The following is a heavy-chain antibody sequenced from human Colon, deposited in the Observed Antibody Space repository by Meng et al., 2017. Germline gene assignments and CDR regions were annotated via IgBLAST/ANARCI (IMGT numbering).Heavy chain of an antibody. CDR3: ARVPTTVDPFES. CDR1: GGAISSNNW. J-gene: IGHJ4*02. Sequence: QDLLQEPGPGLSKPSGTLSLTCTFSGGAISSNNWWSWVRQSPGRGLEWIGEIYQSGSTNYSPSLKSRVTISLDKSKNQFSLKVSYMTAADTAVYFCARVPTTVDPFESWGQGTLVTVSS. V-gene: IGHV4-4*02. CDR2: IYQSGST. D-gene: IGHD4-23*01.